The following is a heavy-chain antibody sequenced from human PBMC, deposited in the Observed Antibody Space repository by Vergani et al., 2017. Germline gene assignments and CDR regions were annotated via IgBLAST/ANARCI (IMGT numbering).Heavy chain of an antibody. D-gene: IGHD3-3*01. CDR3: AKGYYDFWSGYYYEGSLDY. Sequence: EVQLVESGGGLVQPGRSLRLSCAASGFTFDDYAMHWVRQAPGKGLEWVSGISWNSGSIGYADSVKGRFTISRDNAKNSLYLQMNSLRAEDTALYYCAKGYYDFWSGYYYEGSLDYWGQGTLVTVSS. J-gene: IGHJ4*02. CDR2: ISWNSGSI. V-gene: IGHV3-9*01. CDR1: GFTFDDYA.